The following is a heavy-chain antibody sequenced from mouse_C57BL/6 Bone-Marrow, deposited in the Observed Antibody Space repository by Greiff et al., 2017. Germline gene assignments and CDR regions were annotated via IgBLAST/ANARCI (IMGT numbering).Heavy chain of an antibody. CDR1: GFTFSSYA. D-gene: IGHD2-3*01. CDR2: ISDGGSYT. J-gene: IGHJ4*01. V-gene: IGHV5-4*01. Sequence: EVQLVESGGGLVKPGGSLKLSCAASGFTFSSYAMSWVRQTPEKRLEWVATISDGGSYTYYPDNVKGRFTISRYNAKNKLYLQMSHLKSEDTAMYYCAREPIYDYSMDYWGQGTSVTVSS. CDR3: AREPIYDYSMDY.